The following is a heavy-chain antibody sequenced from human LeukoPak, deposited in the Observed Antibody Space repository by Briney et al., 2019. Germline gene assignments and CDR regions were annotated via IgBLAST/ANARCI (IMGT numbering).Heavy chain of an antibody. V-gene: IGHV3-11*06. Sequence: KPGGSLRLSCAASGFTFSDYYMSWIRQAPGKGLEWVSYISSSSSYTKYADSVKGRFTISRDNAKNSLYLQMNSLRAEDTAVYHCARDRYCSGGSCYGWFDPWGQGTLVTVSS. CDR1: GFTFSDYY. J-gene: IGHJ5*02. CDR3: ARDRYCSGGSCYGWFDP. CDR2: ISSSSSYT. D-gene: IGHD2-15*01.